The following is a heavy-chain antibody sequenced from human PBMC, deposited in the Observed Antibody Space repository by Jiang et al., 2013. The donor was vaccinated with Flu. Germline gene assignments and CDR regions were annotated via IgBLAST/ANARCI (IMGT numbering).Heavy chain of an antibody. CDR1: GFTFSSYA. CDR2: ISYDGSNK. Sequence: QLVESGGGVVQPGRSLRLSCAASGFTFSSYAMHWVRQAPGKGLEWVAVISYDGSNKYYADSVKGRFTISRDNSKNTLYLQMNSLRAEDTAVYYCARAGLFSSGWKTHYFDYWGQGTLVTVSS. J-gene: IGHJ4*02. V-gene: IGHV3-30-3*01. CDR3: ARAGLFSSGWKTHYFDY. D-gene: IGHD6-19*01.